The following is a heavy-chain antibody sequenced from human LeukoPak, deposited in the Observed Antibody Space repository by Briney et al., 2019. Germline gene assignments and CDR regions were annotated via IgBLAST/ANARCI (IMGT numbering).Heavy chain of an antibody. J-gene: IGHJ5*02. D-gene: IGHD6-19*01. V-gene: IGHV4-4*07. CDR2: VYVTGST. CDR1: GDSISSYY. CDR3: ARDRQWLVDH. Sequence: SETLSLTSTVPGDSISSYYWIGIRPPAPKGVDRIGRVYVTGSTNLNPALQSRVTMSVDTSKNQFSLKLTSVTAADTAVYYCARDRQWLVDHWGQGTLVTVSS.